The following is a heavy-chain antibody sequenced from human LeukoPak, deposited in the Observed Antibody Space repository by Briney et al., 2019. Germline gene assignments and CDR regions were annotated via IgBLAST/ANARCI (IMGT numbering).Heavy chain of an antibody. V-gene: IGHV5-51*01. D-gene: IGHD6-13*01. J-gene: IGHJ6*03. CDR3: ATRIAAAGTPNYYYYMDV. CDR1: GYSFTSYW. CDR2: IYPGDSDT. Sequence: GESLKISCKGSGYSFTSYWIGWVRQMPGKGLEWMGIIYPGDSDTRYSPSFQGQVTISADKSISTAYLQWSSLKASDTAMYYCATRIAAAGTPNYYYYMDVWGKGTTVTVSS.